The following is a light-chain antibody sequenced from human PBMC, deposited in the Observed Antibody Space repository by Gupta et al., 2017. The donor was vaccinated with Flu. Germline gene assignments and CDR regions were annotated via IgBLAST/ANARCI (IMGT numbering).Light chain of an antibody. Sequence: PSFLPASVGDRVSIPCRASQDINSHLAWFQQKPGKAPEVLIYAASTLQSGVPSRFSGSGSGTEFTLTISSLQREDFASYYCQQLNSRPRAFGQGTKLEIK. CDR3: QQLNSRPRA. CDR2: AAS. J-gene: IGKJ2*01. V-gene: IGKV1-9*01. CDR1: QDINSH.